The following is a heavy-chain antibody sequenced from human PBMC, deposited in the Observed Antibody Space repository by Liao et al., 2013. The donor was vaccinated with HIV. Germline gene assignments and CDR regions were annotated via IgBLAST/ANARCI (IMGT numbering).Heavy chain of an antibody. V-gene: IGHV4-34*01. J-gene: IGHJ4*02. D-gene: IGHD3-16*02. CDR1: GGSFSAYY. CDR2: INHSGST. Sequence: QVQLQQWGTRLLKPSETLSLTCAVYGGSFSAYYWSWIRQPPGKGLEWIGEINHSGSTNYNPSLKSRVTISVDTSKNHFSLKLSSVTAADTAVYYCARVRKMITFGGVIEYFDYWGQGTLVTVSS. CDR3: ARVRKMITFGGVIEYFDY.